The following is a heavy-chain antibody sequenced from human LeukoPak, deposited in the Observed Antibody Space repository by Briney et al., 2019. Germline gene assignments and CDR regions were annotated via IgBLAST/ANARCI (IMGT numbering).Heavy chain of an antibody. J-gene: IGHJ4*02. CDR3: ATPRGIWGVSLDH. CDR2: ISSNGGST. Sequence: PGGSLRLSCAASGFTFSSYAMHWVRQAPGKGLEYVSAISSNGGSTYYANSVKGRFTISRDNSRNTLYLQMNSLRPEDTAVYYCATPRGIWGVSLDHWGQGTLVTVSS. V-gene: IGHV3-64*01. CDR1: GFTFSSYA. D-gene: IGHD3-10*01.